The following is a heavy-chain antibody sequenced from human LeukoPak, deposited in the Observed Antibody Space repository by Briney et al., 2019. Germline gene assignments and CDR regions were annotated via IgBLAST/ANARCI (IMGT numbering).Heavy chain of an antibody. CDR2: IWYDGSNK. CDR3: ARISGSYSTEDFDY. CDR1: GFTFSSYG. J-gene: IGHJ4*02. V-gene: IGHV3-33*01. Sequence: PGGSLRLSCAASGFTFSSYGMHWVRQAPGKGLEWVAVIWYDGSNKYYADSVKGRFTISRDNSKNTLYLQMNSLRAEDTAVYYCARISGSYSTEDFDYWGQGTLVTVSS. D-gene: IGHD1-26*01.